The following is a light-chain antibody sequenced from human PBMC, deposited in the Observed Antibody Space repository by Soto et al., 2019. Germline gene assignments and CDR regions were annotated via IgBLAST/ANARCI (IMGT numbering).Light chain of an antibody. CDR3: QQYNDFPWT. J-gene: IGKJ1*01. V-gene: IGKV1-5*03. Sequence: DVQMTQSPATLSASVGDRVTITCRASQSISTWLAWYQQKPGKAPKLLFYKASSLVGGVPSRFSGSGSGTEFTLTISSLQADDFATYYCQQYNDFPWTFGQGTKVEIK. CDR2: KAS. CDR1: QSISTW.